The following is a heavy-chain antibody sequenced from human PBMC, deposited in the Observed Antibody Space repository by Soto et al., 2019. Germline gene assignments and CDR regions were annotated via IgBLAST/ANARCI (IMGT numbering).Heavy chain of an antibody. D-gene: IGHD6-13*01. CDR1: GGSISSYY. CDR3: ARGGIAAAAYYFDY. Sequence: SETLSLTCTVSGGSISSYYWSWIRQPPGKGLEWIGYIYYSGSTNYNPSLKSRVTISVDTSKNQFSLKLSSVTAADTAVYYCARGGIAAAAYYFDYWGQGTLVTVSS. J-gene: IGHJ4*02. V-gene: IGHV4-59*01. CDR2: IYYSGST.